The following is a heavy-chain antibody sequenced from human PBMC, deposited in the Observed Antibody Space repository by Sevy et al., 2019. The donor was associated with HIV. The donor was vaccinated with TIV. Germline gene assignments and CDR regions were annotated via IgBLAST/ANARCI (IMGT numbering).Heavy chain of an antibody. CDR3: ARSPPVVVVPGAPSWFDP. CDR1: DGSFSGYY. V-gene: IGHV4-34*01. CDR2: INESGIT. Sequence: SETLSLTCAVHDGSFSGYYWNWIRQLPGKGLEWMGEINESGITYYNPSLKSRVTISVDTSKKQFSLKLNSVTAVDSAVYFWARSPPVVVVPGAPSWFDPWGQGTLVTVSS. D-gene: IGHD2-2*01. J-gene: IGHJ5*02.